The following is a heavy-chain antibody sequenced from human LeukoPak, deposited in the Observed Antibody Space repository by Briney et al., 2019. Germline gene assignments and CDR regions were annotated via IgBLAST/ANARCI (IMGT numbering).Heavy chain of an antibody. V-gene: IGHV1-8*02. D-gene: IGHD1-26*01. CDR3: AEAVNGNLVI. Sequence: ASVKVSCKASGGTFSSYAISWVRQAPGQGLEWMGWMNPNSGNTGYAQKFQGRVTMTRNTSISTAYMELSSLRSEDTAVYYCAEAVNGNLVIWGQGTMVTVSS. CDR2: MNPNSGNT. J-gene: IGHJ3*02. CDR1: GGTFSSYA.